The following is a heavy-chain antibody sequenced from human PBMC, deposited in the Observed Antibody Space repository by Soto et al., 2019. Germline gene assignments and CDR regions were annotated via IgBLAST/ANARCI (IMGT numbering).Heavy chain of an antibody. Sequence: EVQLVESGGGLVQPGGSLRLSCAASGFTFSSYEMNWVRQAPGKGLEWVSYISSSGSTIYYADSVKGRFTISRDNAKNSLYLQMNSLRAEDTAVYYCAPAPIVLMVYATRGLGTWGQGTLVTVSS. CDR1: GFTFSSYE. J-gene: IGHJ4*02. D-gene: IGHD2-8*01. CDR2: ISSSGSTI. CDR3: APAPIVLMVYATRGLGT. V-gene: IGHV3-48*03.